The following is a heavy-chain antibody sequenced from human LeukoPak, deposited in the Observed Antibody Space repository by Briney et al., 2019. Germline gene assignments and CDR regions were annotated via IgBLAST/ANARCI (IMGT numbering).Heavy chain of an antibody. CDR1: GGSISSSSYY. D-gene: IGHD5-18*01. CDR3: AGTAMVQGGAAFDI. CDR2: IYYSGST. Sequence: PLETLSLTCTVSGGSISSSSYYWGWIRQPPGKGLEWIGSIYYSGSTYYNPSLKSRVTISVDTSKNQFSLKLSSVTAADTAVYYCAGTAMVQGGAAFDIWGQGTMVTVSS. J-gene: IGHJ3*02. V-gene: IGHV4-39*07.